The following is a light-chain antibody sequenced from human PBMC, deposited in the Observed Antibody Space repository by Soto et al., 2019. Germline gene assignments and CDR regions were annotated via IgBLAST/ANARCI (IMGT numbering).Light chain of an antibody. CDR2: AAS. Sequence: IQLTPSPSSLSASVGDRVIITCRASQDIAIYLAWYQQKPGEAPKLLIYAASTLYGGVPSRFSGSGSGTDFALTITSLQAEEFATYYCQQYYSYPWTFGQGTKVDIK. V-gene: IGKV1-9*01. CDR3: QQYYSYPWT. J-gene: IGKJ1*01. CDR1: QDIAIY.